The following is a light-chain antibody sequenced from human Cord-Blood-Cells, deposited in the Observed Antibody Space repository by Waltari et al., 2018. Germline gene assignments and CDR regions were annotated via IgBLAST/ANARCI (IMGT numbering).Light chain of an antibody. CDR3: CSYAGSSTWV. J-gene: IGLJ3*02. CDR2: EGS. V-gene: IGLV2-23*01. CDR1: SSGVGRYNL. Sequence: QSALTLPAPLAWSPGQSITIPCTGTSSGVGRYNLVSWYHLHPGKAPKLMIYEGSQRPSGVSNRFSGSKSGNTASLTISGLQAEDEADYYCCSYAGSSTWVFGGGTKLTVL.